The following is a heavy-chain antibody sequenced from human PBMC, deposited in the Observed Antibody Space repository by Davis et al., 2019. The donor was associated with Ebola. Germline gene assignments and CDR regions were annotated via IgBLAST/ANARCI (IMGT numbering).Heavy chain of an antibody. CDR2: FYYSGST. D-gene: IGHD3-16*01. J-gene: IGHJ4*02. CDR3: ARSPWGRYYFDY. Sequence: SETLSLTCAVSGGSFSSYYCTWIWQHQGKGLERIGYFYYSGSTNYTPSLKSRVTISVDTSTNQFSLKLSSVTAADTAVYYCARSPWGRYYFDYWGQGTLVTVSS. V-gene: IGHV4-59*08. CDR1: GGSFSSYY.